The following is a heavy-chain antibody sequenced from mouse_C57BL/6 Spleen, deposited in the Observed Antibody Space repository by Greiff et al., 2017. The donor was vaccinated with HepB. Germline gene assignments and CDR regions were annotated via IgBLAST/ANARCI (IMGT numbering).Heavy chain of an antibody. CDR2: IRLKSDNYAT. V-gene: IGHV6-3*01. J-gene: IGHJ2*01. Sequence: EVKVVESGGGLVQPGGSMKLSCVASGFTFSNYWMNWVRQSPEKGLEWVAQIRLKSDNYATHYAESVKGRFTISRDDSKSSVYLQMNNLRAEDTGIYYCTGLLATMVTTGGLTRWGQGTTLTVSS. CDR1: GFTFSNYW. CDR3: TGLLATMVTTGGLTR. D-gene: IGHD2-2*01.